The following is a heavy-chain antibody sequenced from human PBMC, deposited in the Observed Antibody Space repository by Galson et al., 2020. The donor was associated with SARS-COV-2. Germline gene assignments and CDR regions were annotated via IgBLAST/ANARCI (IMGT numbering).Heavy chain of an antibody. D-gene: IGHD3-22*01. CDR3: ARVGDSDGSNWFDP. J-gene: IGHJ5*02. V-gene: IGHV7-4-1*02. CDR2: IHTNTGNP. CDR1: GYTLTTYG. Sequence: ASVKVSCKASGYTLTTYGINWVRQAPGQELEWMGWIHTNTGNPTYAQGFTGRFVFSLDTSVSTAYLQITSLKAEDTAIYYCARVGDSDGSNWFDPWGQGTLVTVSS.